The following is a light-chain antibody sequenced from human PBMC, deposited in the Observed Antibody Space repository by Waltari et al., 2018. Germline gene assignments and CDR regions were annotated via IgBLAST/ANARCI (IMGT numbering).Light chain of an antibody. V-gene: IGLV2-14*03. CDR1: SSDVGGYNY. CDR2: DVS. J-gene: IGLJ1*01. CDR3: SSYTSSINYV. Sequence: QSALTQPASVSGSPGQSITISCPGTSSDVGGYNYVSWYQQHPGKAPKLMIYDVSNRPSGVSNRFSGSKSGNTASLTISGLQAEDEADYYCSSYTSSINYVFGTGTKVTVL.